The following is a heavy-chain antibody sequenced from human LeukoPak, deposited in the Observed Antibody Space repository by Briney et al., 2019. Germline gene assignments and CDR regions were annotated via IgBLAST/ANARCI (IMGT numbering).Heavy chain of an antibody. J-gene: IGHJ3*02. CDR1: GFTFSDHY. V-gene: IGHV3-72*01. CDR2: TRNKANSYTS. CDR3: ARGPDYDTLTNAFDI. D-gene: IGHD3-9*01. Sequence: GGSLRLSCAASGFTFSDHYMDWVRQAPGKGLEWVGRTRNKANSYTSEYAASVKGRFTISRDDSKNSLYLQMNSLKTEDTAVYYCARGPDYDTLTNAFDIWGQGTMVTVSS.